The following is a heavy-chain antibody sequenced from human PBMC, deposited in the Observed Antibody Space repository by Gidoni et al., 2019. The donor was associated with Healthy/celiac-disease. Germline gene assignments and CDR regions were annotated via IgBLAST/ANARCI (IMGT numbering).Heavy chain of an antibody. Sequence: EVQLVESGGGLVQPGGSLRLSCAAHGFTLSSNFMSGVRQAPGKGLEWVSVIYSGGSTYYADSVKGRFTISRDNSKNTLYLQMNSLRAEDTAVYYCARRDYYDSSGYYYADAFDIWGQGTMVTVSS. V-gene: IGHV3-66*02. CDR2: IYSGGST. CDR3: ARRDYYDSSGYYYADAFDI. D-gene: IGHD3-22*01. CDR1: GFTLSSNF. J-gene: IGHJ3*02.